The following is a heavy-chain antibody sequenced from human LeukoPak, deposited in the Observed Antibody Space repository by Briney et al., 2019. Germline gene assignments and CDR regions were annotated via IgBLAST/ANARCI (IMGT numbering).Heavy chain of an antibody. Sequence: ASVKVSCKASGYTFTSYGISWVRQAPGQGLEWMGWISAYNGNTNYAQKLQGRVTMTTDTSTSTAYMELRSLRSDDTAVYCCARDIWGFVKWMGNDAFDIWGQGTMVTVSS. D-gene: IGHD3-16*01. CDR2: ISAYNGNT. V-gene: IGHV1-18*01. J-gene: IGHJ3*02. CDR1: GYTFTSYG. CDR3: ARDIWGFVKWMGNDAFDI.